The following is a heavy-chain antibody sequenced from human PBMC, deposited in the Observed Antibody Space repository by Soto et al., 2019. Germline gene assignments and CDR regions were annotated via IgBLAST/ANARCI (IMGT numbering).Heavy chain of an antibody. V-gene: IGHV3-30-3*01. Sequence: QVQLVESGGGVVQPGRSLRLSCAASGFTFSSYATHWVRQAPGKRLEWVAVISYDGSNKYYADSVKGRFTISRDNSKNTLYLQMNSLRAEDTAVYYCAREGSYGLPFDYWGQGTLVTVSS. CDR1: GFTFSSYA. D-gene: IGHD5-18*01. CDR3: AREGSYGLPFDY. J-gene: IGHJ4*02. CDR2: ISYDGSNK.